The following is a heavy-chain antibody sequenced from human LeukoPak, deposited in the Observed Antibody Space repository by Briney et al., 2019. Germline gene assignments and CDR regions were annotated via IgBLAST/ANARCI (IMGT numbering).Heavy chain of an antibody. Sequence: PSETLSLTCTVSGGSISSYYWSWIRQPPGKGLEWIGEIYHSGSTNYNPSLKSRVTISVDTSKNQFSLKLSSVTAADTAVYYCARQQDYSDYEVYYFDYWGQGTLVTVSS. CDR1: GGSISSYY. V-gene: IGHV4-59*08. CDR3: ARQQDYSDYEVYYFDY. D-gene: IGHD4-11*01. CDR2: IYHSGST. J-gene: IGHJ4*02.